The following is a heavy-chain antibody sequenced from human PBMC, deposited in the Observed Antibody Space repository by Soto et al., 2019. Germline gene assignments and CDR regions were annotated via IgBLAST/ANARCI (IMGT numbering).Heavy chain of an antibody. V-gene: IGHV3-30-3*01. D-gene: IGHD1-26*01. Sequence: GGSLRLSCAASGFTFSSYAMHWVRQAPGKGLEWVAVISYDGSNKYYADSVKGRFTISRDNSKNTLYLQMNSLRAEDTAVYYCARELSIVGATSSPDYWGQGTLVTVSS. CDR3: ARELSIVGATSSPDY. J-gene: IGHJ4*02. CDR1: GFTFSSYA. CDR2: ISYDGSNK.